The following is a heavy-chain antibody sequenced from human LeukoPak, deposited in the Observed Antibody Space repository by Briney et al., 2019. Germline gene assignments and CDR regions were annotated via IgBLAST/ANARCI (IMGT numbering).Heavy chain of an antibody. V-gene: IGHV3-9*03. Sequence: GRSLRLSCAASGFTFDDYAMHWVRQAPGKGLEWVSGISWNSGSIGYADSVKGRFTISRDNAKNSLYLQMNSLRAEDMALYYCAKASLGGNLGHYFDYWGQGTLVTVSS. J-gene: IGHJ4*02. D-gene: IGHD4-23*01. CDR1: GFTFDDYA. CDR3: AKASLGGNLGHYFDY. CDR2: ISWNSGSI.